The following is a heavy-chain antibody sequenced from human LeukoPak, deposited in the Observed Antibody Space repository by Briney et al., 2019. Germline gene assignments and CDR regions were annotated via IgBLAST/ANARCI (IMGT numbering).Heavy chain of an antibody. Sequence: GSLRLSCAASGFTFSNAWMSWVRQAPGKGLEWVARIKSKTEGGTTDYAAPVKGRFTISRDDSKNTLYLQMNSLKTEDTAVYYCTTVLWDQLLYDYWGQGTLVTVSS. J-gene: IGHJ4*02. CDR1: GFTFSNAW. CDR2: IKSKTEGGTT. V-gene: IGHV3-15*01. CDR3: TTVLWDQLLYDY. D-gene: IGHD2-2*02.